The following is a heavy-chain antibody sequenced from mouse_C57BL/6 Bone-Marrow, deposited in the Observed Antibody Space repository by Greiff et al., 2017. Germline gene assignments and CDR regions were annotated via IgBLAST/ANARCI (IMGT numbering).Heavy chain of an antibody. V-gene: IGHV1-78*01. CDR2: IYPRDGST. Sequence: QVQLQQSDAELVKPGASVKISCKVSGYTFTDYTIHWMKQRPEQGLEWIGYIYPRDGSTKYNEKFKGKATLTADKSSSTAYMQLNRLTSEDSAVYFCARYYYGSSLYYFDYWGQGTTLTVSS. D-gene: IGHD1-1*01. J-gene: IGHJ2*01. CDR1: GYTFTDYT. CDR3: ARYYYGSSLYYFDY.